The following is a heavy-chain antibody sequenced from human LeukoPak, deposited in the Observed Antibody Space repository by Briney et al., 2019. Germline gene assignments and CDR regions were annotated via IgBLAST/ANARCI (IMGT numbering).Heavy chain of an antibody. CDR2: ISAYNGNT. Sequence: ASVKVSCKASGYTFTSYGISWVRQAPGQGLEWMGWISAYNGNTNYAQKLQGRVTMTTDTSTSTAYMELSRLRSDDTAVYYCARDSSSWPRGQFDPWGQGTLVTVSS. D-gene: IGHD6-13*01. J-gene: IGHJ5*02. V-gene: IGHV1-18*01. CDR1: GYTFTSYG. CDR3: ARDSSSWPRGQFDP.